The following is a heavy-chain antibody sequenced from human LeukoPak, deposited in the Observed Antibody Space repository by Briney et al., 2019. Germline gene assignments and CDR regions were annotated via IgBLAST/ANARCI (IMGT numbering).Heavy chain of an antibody. CDR3: VRHSIAGYYYYLDV. CDR2: GYHTGAT. CDR1: GYSISSGHY. V-gene: IGHV4-38-2*01. Sequence: PSETLSLTCAVSGYSISSGHYWGWIRQPPGQVLEWIGSGYHTGATYYNPSLESRVIISLDMSKNQISLKVTSVTAADTAVYHCVRHSIAGYYYYLDVWGKGTTVTVSS. D-gene: IGHD2/OR15-2a*01. J-gene: IGHJ6*03.